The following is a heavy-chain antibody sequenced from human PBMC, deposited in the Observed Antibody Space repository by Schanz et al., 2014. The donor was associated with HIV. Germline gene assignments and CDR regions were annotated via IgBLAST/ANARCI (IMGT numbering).Heavy chain of an antibody. Sequence: QVQLVQSGAEVKKPGSSVKVSCKASGGTLSSNTINWVRQAPGRGLEWMGGIIPIFGTSNYAQKFQGRVDMTRTTSISTAYMELRGLTSEDTAVYFCARARAKIEGRPVGNWFDPWGQGTLVTVSS. J-gene: IGHJ5*02. CDR1: GGTLSSNT. CDR2: IIPIFGTS. V-gene: IGHV1-69*06. D-gene: IGHD6-6*01. CDR3: ARARAKIEGRPVGNWFDP.